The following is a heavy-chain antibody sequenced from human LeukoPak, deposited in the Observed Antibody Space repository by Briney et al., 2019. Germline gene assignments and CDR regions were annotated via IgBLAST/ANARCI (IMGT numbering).Heavy chain of an antibody. V-gene: IGHV3-48*04. CDR3: ARDSMVRGVLSSIY. D-gene: IGHD3-10*01. CDR1: GFTFSSYS. CDR2: INTGSSTM. J-gene: IGHJ4*02. Sequence: GGSLRLSCAASGFTFSSYSMNWVRQAPGKGLEWVSYINTGSSTMYYADSVKGRFTISRDNAKNSLYLQMNSLRAEDTAVYYCARDSMVRGVLSSIYWGQGTLVTVSS.